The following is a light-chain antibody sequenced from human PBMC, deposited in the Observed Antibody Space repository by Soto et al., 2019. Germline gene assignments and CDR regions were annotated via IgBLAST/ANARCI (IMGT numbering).Light chain of an antibody. J-gene: IGKJ2*01. CDR2: ATS. CDR1: QAISSH. CDR3: QQYYGFPYT. Sequence: IWITQSPSLISASTGDRVNISCRMSQAISSHLAWYQQKPGKAPNLLVFATSTLQGGVPSRFSGSGSGTDFTLSISSLQSEDFATYYCQQYYGFPYTFGRGTKVEF. V-gene: IGKV1D-8*01.